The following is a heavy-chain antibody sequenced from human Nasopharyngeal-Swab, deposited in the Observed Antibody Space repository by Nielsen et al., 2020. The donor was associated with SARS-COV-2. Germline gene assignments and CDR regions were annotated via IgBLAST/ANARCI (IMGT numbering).Heavy chain of an antibody. Sequence: SLMISCAASGITFSSYSMNWVRQAPGKRQELGSYISSSSSTIYYADSVKGRFTISRDNAKNSLYMQMNSLRAEDTAVYYCASIATDIVVGVDVMGYYYMDVWGKGTTVTVSS. CDR3: ASIATDIVVGVDVMGYYYMDV. J-gene: IGHJ6*03. D-gene: IGHD2-15*01. CDR2: ISSSSSTI. CDR1: GITFSSYS. V-gene: IGHV3-48*04.